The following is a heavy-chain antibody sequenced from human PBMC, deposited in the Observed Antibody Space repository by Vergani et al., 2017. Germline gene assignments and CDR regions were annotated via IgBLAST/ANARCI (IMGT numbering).Heavy chain of an antibody. CDR1: GGSFSGYY. D-gene: IGHD3-16*01. CDR2: INHSGST. V-gene: IGHV4-34*01. J-gene: IGHJ2*01. Sequence: QVQLQQWGAGLLKPSETLSLTCAVYGGSFSGYYWSWIRQPPGKGLEWIGEINHSGSTNYNPSLKSRVTISVDTSKNQFSLRLTSVTAADMAVYYCASGKYYSDSTSHFRGRYFDVWGRGTLVTVPS. CDR3: ASGKYYSDSTSHFRGRYFDV.